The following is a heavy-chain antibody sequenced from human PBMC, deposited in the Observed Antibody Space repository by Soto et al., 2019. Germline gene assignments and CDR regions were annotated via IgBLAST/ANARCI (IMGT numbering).Heavy chain of an antibody. D-gene: IGHD6-13*01. J-gene: IGHJ6*02. CDR2: IYCSGST. V-gene: IGHV4-61*01. CDR3: ATSGDSSSGYDYYCRDV. Sequence: QGQLQESGQGLVTPSDTLSLPCTVSGASVSSGSYYWSWIRQPPGKVLEWIGYIYCSGSTKYSPSLKSRVTITVDTTENPFALKLRSVTAEDTAVDSWATSGDSSSGYDYYCRDVWAQRTTVTDAS. CDR1: GASVSSGSYY.